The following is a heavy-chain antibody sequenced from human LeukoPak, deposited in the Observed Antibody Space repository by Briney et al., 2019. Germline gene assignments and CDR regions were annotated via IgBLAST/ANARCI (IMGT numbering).Heavy chain of an antibody. CDR2: INHSGST. J-gene: IGHJ4*02. Sequence: SETLSLTCAVYGGSFSGYYWSWIRQPPGKGLEGIGEINHSGSTNYNPSLKSRVTISVDTSKNQFSLKLSSVTAADTAVYYCALEDTAMASMGYWGQGTLVTVSS. D-gene: IGHD5-18*01. CDR1: GGSFSGYY. CDR3: ALEDTAMASMGY. V-gene: IGHV4-34*01.